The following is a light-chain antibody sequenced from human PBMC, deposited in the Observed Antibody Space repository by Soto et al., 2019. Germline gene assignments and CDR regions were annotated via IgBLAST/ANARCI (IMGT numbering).Light chain of an antibody. CDR3: SSYSSISAYV. V-gene: IGLV2-14*01. CDR2: DVS. Sequence: QSVLTQPASVSGSPGQSITISCTGTSSDVGGYNYVSWYQQHPGKAPKLMIYDVSNRPSGVSNRFSGSKSGDTASLTISGLQAEDDADYYCSSYSSISAYVFGIGTKVTVL. J-gene: IGLJ1*01. CDR1: SSDVGGYNY.